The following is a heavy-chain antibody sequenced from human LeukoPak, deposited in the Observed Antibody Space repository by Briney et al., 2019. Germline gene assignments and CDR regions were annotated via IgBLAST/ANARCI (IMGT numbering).Heavy chain of an antibody. CDR2: INPNSGGT. J-gene: IGHJ6*02. CDR1: GYTFTGYY. D-gene: IGHD2-2*01. Sequence: GASVKVSCKASGYTFTGYYMHWVRQAPGQGLEWMGWINPNSGGTNYAQKFQGRVTMTRDTSISTAYMELSRLRSDDTAVYYCARARFCTSCPRGGYGMDVWGQGTTVTVSS. CDR3: ARARFCTSCPRGGYGMDV. V-gene: IGHV1-2*02.